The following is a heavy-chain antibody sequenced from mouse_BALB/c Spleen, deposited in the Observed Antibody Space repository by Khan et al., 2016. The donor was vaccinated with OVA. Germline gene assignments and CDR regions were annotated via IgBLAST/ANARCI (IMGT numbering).Heavy chain of an antibody. CDR1: GYTFTDYY. J-gene: IGHJ3*01. CDR3: AREGYYGNNRAWFAY. V-gene: IGHV1S56*01. D-gene: IGHD2-1*01. CDR2: IYPGNVNT. Sequence: QVQLKQSGPELVKPGASVRISCKASGYTFTDYYINWMKQRPGQGLDWIGWIYPGNVNTKYNEKFKDKATLTADKSSSTAYMQLRSLTSEDSAVYCCAREGYYGNNRAWFAYWGQGTLVTVSA.